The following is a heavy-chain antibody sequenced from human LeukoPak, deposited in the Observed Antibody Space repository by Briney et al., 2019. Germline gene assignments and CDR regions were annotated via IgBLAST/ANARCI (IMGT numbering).Heavy chain of an antibody. D-gene: IGHD1-26*01. CDR2: ISGSGGST. CDR3: AKSNSGRKDYFDY. Sequence: GGSLGLSCAASGFTFSNAWMSWVRQAPGKGLEWVSAISGSGGSTYYADSVKGRFTISRDNSKNTLYLQMNSLRAEDTAVYYCAKSNSGRKDYFDYWGQGTLVTVSS. CDR1: GFTFSNAW. J-gene: IGHJ4*02. V-gene: IGHV3-23*01.